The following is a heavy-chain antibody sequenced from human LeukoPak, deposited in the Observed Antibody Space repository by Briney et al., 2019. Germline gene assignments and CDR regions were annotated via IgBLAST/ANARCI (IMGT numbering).Heavy chain of an antibody. CDR1: GYTFTDYY. V-gene: IGHV1-69-2*01. CDR3: ATLSGSYYENDY. D-gene: IGHD1-26*01. Sequence: ASVKVSCKASGYTFTDYYMHWVQQAPGKELEWMGRVDPEDGETIYAEKFQGRVTITADTSTDTAYMELSSLRSEDTAVYYCATLSGSYYENDYWGQGTLVTVSS. J-gene: IGHJ4*02. CDR2: VDPEDGET.